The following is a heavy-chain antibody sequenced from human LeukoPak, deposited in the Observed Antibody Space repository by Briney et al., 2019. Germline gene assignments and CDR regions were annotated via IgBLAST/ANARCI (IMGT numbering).Heavy chain of an antibody. CDR3: STRAFSDTSPVA. V-gene: IGHV5-51*01. CDR1: GYNFTSQW. D-gene: IGHD3-22*01. CDR2: INPGNSDI. Sequence: HGESLKISCKHSGYNFTSQWIGWVRQMPGKGLEWMGIINPGNSDIVYTPSFQGQVSFSADKSTSTVFLQWGSLKASGTAMYYCSTRAFSDTSPVAWGQGTLVTVSS. J-gene: IGHJ5*02.